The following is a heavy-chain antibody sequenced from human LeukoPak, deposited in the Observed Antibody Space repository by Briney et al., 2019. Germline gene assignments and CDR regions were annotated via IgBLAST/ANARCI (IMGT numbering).Heavy chain of an antibody. Sequence: AASVKVSCKASGYTFTGYYMHWVRQAPGQGLEWMGWINPNSGGTNYAQKFQGRVTMTRDTSISTAYMELSRLRSDDTAVYYCARSSYYCSSTSCPVDYWGQGTLVTVSS. CDR3: ARSSYYCSSTSCPVDY. CDR2: INPNSGGT. CDR1: GYTFTGYY. D-gene: IGHD2-2*01. J-gene: IGHJ4*02. V-gene: IGHV1-2*02.